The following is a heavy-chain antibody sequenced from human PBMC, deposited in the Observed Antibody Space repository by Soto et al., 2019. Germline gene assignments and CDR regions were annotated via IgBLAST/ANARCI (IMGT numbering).Heavy chain of an antibody. J-gene: IGHJ2*01. D-gene: IGHD5-12*01. CDR3: ARAARWLQSRYFAL. V-gene: IGHV3-13*01. CDR1: GFTFSNYD. Sequence: PGGSLRLSCAASGFTFSNYDMHWVRQATGKGLEWVSAIDIAGDTYYPDSVKGRFTISREKAKNSLYLQMNSLRADDTAVYYCARAARWLQSRYFALWGRGTLVTVSS. CDR2: IDIAGDT.